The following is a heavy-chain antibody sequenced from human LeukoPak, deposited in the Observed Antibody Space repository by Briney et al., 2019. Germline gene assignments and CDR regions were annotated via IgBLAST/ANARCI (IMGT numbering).Heavy chain of an antibody. CDR3: AADVPSPLAQIDH. CDR1: GFTFINAW. D-gene: IGHD1-14*01. V-gene: IGHV3-15*01. CDR2: IKSKPDGGTT. Sequence: GGSLRLSCAASGFTFINAWMSWVRQAPQKGLEWVGRIKSKPDGGTTDFAAPVKGRFSISRDDSMNMLYLEMHSLTTGDTSVYYCAADVPSPLAQIDHWGQGTPATVSS. J-gene: IGHJ4*02.